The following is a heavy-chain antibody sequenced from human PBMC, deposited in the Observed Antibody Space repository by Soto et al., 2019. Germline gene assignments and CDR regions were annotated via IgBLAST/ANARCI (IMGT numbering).Heavy chain of an antibody. D-gene: IGHD6-25*01. CDR2: TFSRGSA. V-gene: IGHV4-4*09. J-gene: IGHJ1*01. CDR1: GDSIGNSH. Sequence: SETLSLTCTVSGDSIGNSHWSWIRQPPGKGLEWIGLTFSRGSATYNPSLKSRVTISVETSKNQLSLKLTSVTAAATAVYFCARHQPRNLAALEIPFAFRGKGTLVTVSS. CDR3: ARHQPRNLAALEIPFAF.